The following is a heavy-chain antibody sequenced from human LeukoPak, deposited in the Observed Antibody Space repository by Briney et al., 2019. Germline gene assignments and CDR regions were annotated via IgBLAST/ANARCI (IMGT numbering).Heavy chain of an antibody. CDR2: MNPNNGNT. D-gene: IGHD6-19*01. CDR1: GYTFTDYY. CDR3: TRGGPVAGTHKYFQH. V-gene: IGHV1-8*02. Sequence: ASVKVSCKASGYTFTDYYMHWVRQATGQGLEWMGWMNPNNGNTDYAQKFQDRVTLTRNTSISTAYMELSSLRSEDTAVYYCTRGGPVAGTHKYFQHWGQGTLVTVSS. J-gene: IGHJ1*01.